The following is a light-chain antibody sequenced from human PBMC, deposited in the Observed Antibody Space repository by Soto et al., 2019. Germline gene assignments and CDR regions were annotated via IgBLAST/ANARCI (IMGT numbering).Light chain of an antibody. CDR3: QQYNKWPPIT. Sequence: EIVMTQSPATLSVSPGERATLSCRASQSVSSNLAWYQQKPGLAPRLLIYGASTRATGISARFSGSGSGTEFTLTISSLQSEDLAVYYCQQYNKWPPITFGQGTRLEIK. CDR2: GAS. J-gene: IGKJ5*01. CDR1: QSVSSN. V-gene: IGKV3-15*01.